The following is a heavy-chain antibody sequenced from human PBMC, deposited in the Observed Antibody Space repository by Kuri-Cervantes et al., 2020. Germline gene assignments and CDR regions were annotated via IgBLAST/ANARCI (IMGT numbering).Heavy chain of an antibody. J-gene: IGHJ6*03. CDR1: GGSVSSNSAA. Sequence: SETLSLTCAISGGSVSSNSAAWNWIRQSPSRGLEWLGRTYYRSKWYNDYAVSVKSRITINPDTSKNQFSLQLNSVTPEDTAVYYCAQARYSSSWHYYYYYMDVWGKGTTVTVSS. V-gene: IGHV6-1*01. D-gene: IGHD6-13*01. CDR3: AQARYSSSWHYYYYYMDV. CDR2: TYYRSKWYN.